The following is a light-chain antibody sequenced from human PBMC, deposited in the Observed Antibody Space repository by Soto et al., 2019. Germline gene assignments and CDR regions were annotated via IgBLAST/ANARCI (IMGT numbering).Light chain of an antibody. CDR2: ANN. CDR3: QSYDSSLSGYV. J-gene: IGLJ1*01. V-gene: IGLV1-40*01. CDR1: SSNIGTGYD. Sequence: QSVLTQPPSVSGAPGQRVTISCTGSSSNIGTGYDVHWYQQLPGTTPKLLIYANNNRPSGVPERFSGSKSGTSASLAITGLQADDEADYYCQSYDSSLSGYVFGTGTKVTVL.